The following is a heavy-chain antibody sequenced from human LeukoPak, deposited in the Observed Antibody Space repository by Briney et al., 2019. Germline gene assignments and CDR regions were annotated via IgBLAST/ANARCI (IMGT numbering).Heavy chain of an antibody. CDR1: GFTFISYP. J-gene: IGHJ6*02. Sequence: GGSLRLSCAASGFTFISYPMHWVRQPPGKGLEYVSAISGNGDITWYGNSVKGRFTISRDNSKNTQYLQMNSLRAEDTAVYYCARAPNGYYYYYGMDVWGQGTTVTVSS. D-gene: IGHD1-1*01. CDR2: ISGNGDIT. CDR3: ARAPNGYYYYYGMDV. V-gene: IGHV3-64*01.